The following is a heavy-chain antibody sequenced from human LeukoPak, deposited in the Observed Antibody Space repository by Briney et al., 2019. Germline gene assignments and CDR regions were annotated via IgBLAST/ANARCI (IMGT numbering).Heavy chain of an antibody. D-gene: IGHD5-12*01. V-gene: IGHV1-2*02. J-gene: IGHJ6*01. CDR3: ATAGGKGGHDPYYYYGMDA. CDR2: INPNSSGT. Sequence: ASVKVSCKASGYTFTGYYMHWVRQAPGQGLEWMGWINPNSSGTIYAQKFQGRVTMTEDTSTDTAYMELSSLRSEDTAVYYCATAGGKGGHDPYYYYGMDAWGQGTTVSVSS. CDR1: GYTFTGYY.